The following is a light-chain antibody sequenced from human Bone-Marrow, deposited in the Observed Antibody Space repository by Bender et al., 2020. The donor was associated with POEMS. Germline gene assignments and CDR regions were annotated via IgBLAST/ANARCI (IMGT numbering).Light chain of an antibody. J-gene: IGLJ1*01. Sequence: SYVVTQPPSVSVAPGETARITCGGNNIGSKSVHWYQQKPGQAPVLVVYDDSDRPSGIPERFSGSNSGNTATLTIGRVEAGDEADYYCQVWDGGSDHRYVFGGGTQVTVL. CDR3: QVWDGGSDHRYV. CDR1: NIGSKS. CDR2: DDS. V-gene: IGLV3-21*02.